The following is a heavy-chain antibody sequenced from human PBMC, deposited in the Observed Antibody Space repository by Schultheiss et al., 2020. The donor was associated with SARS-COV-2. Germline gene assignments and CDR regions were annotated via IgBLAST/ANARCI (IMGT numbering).Heavy chain of an antibody. V-gene: IGHV3-23*01. CDR3: AREPHYYDSSGYYFDY. CDR1: GFTFSSYA. Sequence: GGSLRLSCSASGFTFSSYAMSWVRQAPGKGLEWVSAISGSGGSTYYADSVKGRFTISRDNSKNTLYLQMNSLRAEDTAVYYCAREPHYYDSSGYYFDYWGQGTLVTVSS. CDR2: ISGSGGST. D-gene: IGHD3-22*01. J-gene: IGHJ4*02.